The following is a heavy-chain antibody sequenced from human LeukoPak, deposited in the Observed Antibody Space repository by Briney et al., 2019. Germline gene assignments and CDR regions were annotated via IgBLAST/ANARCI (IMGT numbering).Heavy chain of an antibody. Sequence: GGSLRLSCAASGFTFSSYSMNWVRQAPGKGLEWVSSISSSSSYIYYADSVKGRFTISRDNAKNSLYLQMNSLRAEDTAVYYCAREEGYRRYFDLWGRGTLVTVSS. CDR3: AREEGYRRYFDL. CDR2: ISSSSSYI. J-gene: IGHJ2*01. CDR1: GFTFSSYS. V-gene: IGHV3-21*04. D-gene: IGHD3-16*02.